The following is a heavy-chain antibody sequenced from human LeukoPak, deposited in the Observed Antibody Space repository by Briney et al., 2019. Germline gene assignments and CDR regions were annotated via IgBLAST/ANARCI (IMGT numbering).Heavy chain of an antibody. V-gene: IGHV1-18*01. Sequence: ASVKVSCKASGYTFTSYGISWVRQAPGQGLEWMGWISAYNGNTNYAQKLQGRVTMTTDTSTSTAYMELRSLRSDDTAVYYCARPSHTYGSGSPYYYYGTDVWGQGTTVTVSS. CDR3: ARPSHTYGSGSPYYYYGTDV. CDR1: GYTFTSYG. D-gene: IGHD3-10*01. J-gene: IGHJ6*02. CDR2: ISAYNGNT.